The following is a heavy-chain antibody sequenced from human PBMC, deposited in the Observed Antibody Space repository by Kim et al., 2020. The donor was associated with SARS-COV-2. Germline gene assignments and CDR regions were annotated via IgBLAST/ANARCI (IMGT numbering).Heavy chain of an antibody. CDR2: ISAYNGNT. J-gene: IGHJ5*02. Sequence: ASVKVSCKASGYTFTSYGISWVRQAPGQGLEWMGWISAYNGNTNYAQKLQGRVTMTTDTSTSTAYMELRSLRSDDTAVYYCARLSSSWDTAGGDWFDPWGQGTLVTVSS. D-gene: IGHD6-13*01. CDR3: ARLSSSWDTAGGDWFDP. V-gene: IGHV1-18*01. CDR1: GYTFTSYG.